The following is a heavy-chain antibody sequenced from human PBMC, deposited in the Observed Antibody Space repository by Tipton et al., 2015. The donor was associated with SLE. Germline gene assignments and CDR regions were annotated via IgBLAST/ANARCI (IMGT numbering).Heavy chain of an antibody. V-gene: IGHV1-2*06. CDR3: ARGGRDDY. D-gene: IGHD3-16*01. J-gene: IGHJ4*02. CDR1: AYTFTDYF. CDR2: MNPTTGGT. Sequence: QSGPEVKKPGASVTVSCKASAYTFTDYFIHWVRQAPGEGLEWMGRMNPTTGGTNFAEKFQGRVTMTRDISTGTAYMELNSLTSDDTAVYYCARGGRDDYWGQGTLVTVSS.